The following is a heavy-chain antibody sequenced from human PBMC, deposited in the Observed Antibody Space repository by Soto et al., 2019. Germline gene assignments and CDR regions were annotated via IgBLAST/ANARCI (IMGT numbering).Heavy chain of an antibody. CDR2: LYYTGSS. V-gene: IGHV4-59*12. CDR1: GGSLSSYY. J-gene: IGHJ4*02. Sequence: QVQLQESGPGLVKPSETLSLTCTVSGGSLSSYYWSWIRQPPGKGLEWIGSLYYTGSSNYNPSLKSRLTISVDTSENQFSLRLSSVTAADTAVYYCARDSRRGWSFFDYWGQGTLVTVSS. CDR3: ARDSRRGWSFFDY. D-gene: IGHD6-19*01.